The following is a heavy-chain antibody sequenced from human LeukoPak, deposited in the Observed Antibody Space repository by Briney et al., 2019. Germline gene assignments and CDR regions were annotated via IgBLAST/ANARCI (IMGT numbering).Heavy chain of an antibody. Sequence: GGSLRLSCAASGFTFSSDWMHWVRQAPGKGLAWVSRINSDESTTNYADSVKGRFTISRDNARNTLYLQMNSLRAEDTAVYYCARGADLYPLDYWGQGALVSVSS. V-gene: IGHV3-74*01. J-gene: IGHJ4*02. CDR2: INSDESTT. CDR3: ARGADLYPLDY. D-gene: IGHD5/OR15-5a*01. CDR1: GFTFSSDW.